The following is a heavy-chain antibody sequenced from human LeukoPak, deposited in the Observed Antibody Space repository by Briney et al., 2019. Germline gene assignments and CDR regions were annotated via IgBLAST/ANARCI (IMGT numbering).Heavy chain of an antibody. J-gene: IGHJ4*02. Sequence: SETLTLTCTVSGGCISSYYWSWIRQPPGKGLEWIGYTYYSGSTNYNPSLKSRVTISVDTSKNQFSLKLSSVTAADTAVYYCARAHVVDILTGYFDYWGQGTLVTVSS. D-gene: IGHD3-9*01. CDR3: ARAHVVDILTGYFDY. CDR1: GGCISSYY. V-gene: IGHV4-59*01. CDR2: TYYSGST.